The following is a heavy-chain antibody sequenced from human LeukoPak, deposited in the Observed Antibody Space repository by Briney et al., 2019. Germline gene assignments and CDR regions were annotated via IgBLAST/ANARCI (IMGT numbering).Heavy chain of an antibody. Sequence: GASVKVSCKVSGYTLTELSMHWVRQAPGKGLEWMGWINPNSGGTNYAQKFQGRVTMTRDTSISTAYMELSRLRSDDTAVYYCATLEWLSPHPVDPWGQGTLVTVSS. CDR1: GYTLTELS. J-gene: IGHJ5*02. CDR2: INPNSGGT. V-gene: IGHV1-2*02. D-gene: IGHD3-3*01. CDR3: ATLEWLSPHPVDP.